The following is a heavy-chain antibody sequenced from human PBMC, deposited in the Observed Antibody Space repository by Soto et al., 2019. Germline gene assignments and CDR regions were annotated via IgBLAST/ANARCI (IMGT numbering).Heavy chain of an antibody. J-gene: IGHJ6*03. CDR1: GYTYSDYY. D-gene: IGHD1-26*01. CDR3: ARESGGATATLDYYYFYMDV. CDR2: MNPNSGDT. V-gene: IGHV1-2*02. Sequence: ASVKVSCQAAGYTYSDYYLHWVRQAPGQGPEWLGWMNPNSGDTKYAQKFQGRVTMTRDTSVRTAFMELNWLKSDDTAVYYCARESGGATATLDYYYFYMDVWGKGTTVTVSS.